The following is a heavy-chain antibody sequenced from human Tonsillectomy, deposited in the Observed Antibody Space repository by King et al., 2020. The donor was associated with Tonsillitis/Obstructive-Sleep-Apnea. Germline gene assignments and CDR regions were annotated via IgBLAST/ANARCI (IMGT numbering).Heavy chain of an antibody. CDR1: GGTFRSYF. CDR3: ATMTTVTTIGGH. Sequence: QLVQSGAEVKKPGSSVKVSCKASGGTFRSYFFSWVRQAPGQGLEWMGGIIPAFGITNYAQKYRGRVTITADEPSSIVFMDLSGLRSEDTAIFYCATMTTVTTIGGHWGQGTLVTVSS. D-gene: IGHD4-17*01. J-gene: IGHJ4*02. V-gene: IGHV1-69*01. CDR2: IIPAFGIT.